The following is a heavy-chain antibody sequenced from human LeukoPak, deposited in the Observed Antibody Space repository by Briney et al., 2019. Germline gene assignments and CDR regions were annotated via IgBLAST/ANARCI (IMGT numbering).Heavy chain of an antibody. V-gene: IGHV3-48*01. J-gene: IGHJ5*02. D-gene: IGHD3-22*01. Sequence: GGSLRLSCAASGFTFSSYSMNWVRQAPGKGLEWVSYISSSSSTIYYADSVKGRFTISRDNAENSLYLQMNSLRAEDTAVYYCARVPDYYDSSVGWFDPWGQGTLVTVSS. CDR3: ARVPDYYDSSVGWFDP. CDR2: ISSSSSTI. CDR1: GFTFSSYS.